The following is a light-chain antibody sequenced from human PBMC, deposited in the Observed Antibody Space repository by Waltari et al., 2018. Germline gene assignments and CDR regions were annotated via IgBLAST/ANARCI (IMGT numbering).Light chain of an antibody. CDR1: SGSIASNF. J-gene: IGLJ2*01. CDR2: EDN. V-gene: IGLV6-57*03. CDR3: QSYDSSNHVV. Sequence: NFMLTQPHSVSESPGKTVTISCTRSSGSIASNFVQWSQQRPGSAPTTVIYEDNQRPSGAPDRFSGSIDSASNSASLTISGLKTEDEADYYCQSYDSSNHVVFGGGTKLTVL.